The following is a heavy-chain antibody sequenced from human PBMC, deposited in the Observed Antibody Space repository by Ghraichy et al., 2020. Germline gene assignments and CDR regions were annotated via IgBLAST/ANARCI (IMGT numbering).Heavy chain of an antibody. CDR3: AREGLWRDFDY. D-gene: IGHD4/OR15-4a*01. J-gene: IGHJ4*02. CDR2: IYYSGST. V-gene: IGHV4-59*01. CDR1: GGSISSYY. Sequence: ESLNISCTVSGGSISSYYWSWIRQPPGKGLEWIGHIYYSGSTNYNPSLKSRVTISVDTSKNQFSLRLSSVTAADTAVYYCAREGLWRDFDYWGQGTLVTVSS.